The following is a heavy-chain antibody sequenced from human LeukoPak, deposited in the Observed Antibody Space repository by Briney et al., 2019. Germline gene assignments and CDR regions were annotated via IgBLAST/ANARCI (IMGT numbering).Heavy chain of an antibody. Sequence: GGSLRLSCAASGFTFSSYGMHWVRQAPGKGLEWVSAISGSGGSTYSADSVKGRFTISRDNSKNTLYLQMNSLRAEDTAVYYCAKGTLQWELYFDCWGQGTLVTVAS. CDR2: ISGSGGST. D-gene: IGHD1-26*01. CDR1: GFTFSSYG. V-gene: IGHV3-23*01. CDR3: AKGTLQWELYFDC. J-gene: IGHJ4*02.